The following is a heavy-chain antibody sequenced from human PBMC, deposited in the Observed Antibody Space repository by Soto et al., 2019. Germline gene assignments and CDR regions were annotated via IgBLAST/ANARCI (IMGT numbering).Heavy chain of an antibody. Sequence: LSLTCTVSGGSVSSGSYYWSWIRQPPGKGLEWIGYIYYSGSTNYNPSLKSRVTISVDTSKNQFSLKLSSVTAADTAVYYCARSARRGWLFDYWGQGTLVTVSS. J-gene: IGHJ4*02. CDR2: IYYSGST. D-gene: IGHD6-19*01. V-gene: IGHV4-61*01. CDR1: GGSVSSGSYY. CDR3: ARSARRGWLFDY.